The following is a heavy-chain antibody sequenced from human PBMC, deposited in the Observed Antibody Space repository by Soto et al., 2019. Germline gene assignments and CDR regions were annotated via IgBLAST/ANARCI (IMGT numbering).Heavy chain of an antibody. CDR1: GGSVSSGSYY. CDR3: ARARHSSSSHYYYYGMDV. V-gene: IGHV4-61*01. J-gene: IGHJ6*02. Sequence: SEALSLTCTVSGGSVSSGSYYWSWIRQPPGKGLEWIGYIYYSGSTNYNPSLKSRVTISVDTSKNQFSLKLSSVTAADTAVYYCARARHSSSSHYYYYGMDVWGQGTTVTVSS. D-gene: IGHD6-6*01. CDR2: IYYSGST.